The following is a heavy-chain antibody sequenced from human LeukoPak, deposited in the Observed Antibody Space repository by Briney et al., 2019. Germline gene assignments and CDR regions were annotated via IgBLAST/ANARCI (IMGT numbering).Heavy chain of an antibody. D-gene: IGHD2-2*01. J-gene: IGHJ3*02. Sequence: SETLSLTCAVYGGSFSGYYWSWIRQPPGKGLEWIGEINHSGSTNYNPSLKSRVTISVDTSKNQFSLKLSSVTAADTAVYYCARQKCTSTSCLTKNAFDIWGQGTMVTVSS. V-gene: IGHV4-34*01. CDR2: INHSGST. CDR1: GGSFSGYY. CDR3: ARQKCTSTSCLTKNAFDI.